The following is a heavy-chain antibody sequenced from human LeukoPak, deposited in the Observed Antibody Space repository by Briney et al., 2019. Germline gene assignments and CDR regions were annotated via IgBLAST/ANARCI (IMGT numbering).Heavy chain of an antibody. Sequence: SETLSLTCTVSGGSISSSSYYWGWIRQPPGKGLEWIGSIYYSGSTYYNPSLKSRVTISVDTSKNQFSLKLSSVTAAATAVYYCASQNHIVVVVAATKCCSYFDYWGQGTLVTVSS. CDR2: IYYSGST. J-gene: IGHJ4*02. D-gene: IGHD2-15*01. CDR3: ASQNHIVVVVAATKCCSYFDY. V-gene: IGHV4-39*07. CDR1: GGSISSSSYY.